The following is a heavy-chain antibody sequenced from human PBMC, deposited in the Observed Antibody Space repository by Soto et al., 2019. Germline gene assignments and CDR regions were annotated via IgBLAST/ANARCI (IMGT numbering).Heavy chain of an antibody. J-gene: IGHJ5*02. CDR3: AKDPLGLRSYNWFDP. D-gene: IGHD4-17*01. CDR1: GFTFSSYA. V-gene: IGHV3-23*01. CDR2: ISGSGGST. Sequence: GGSLRLSCAASGFTFSSYAMSWVRQAPEKGLEWVSAISGSGGSTYYADSVKGRFTISRDNSKNTLYLQMNSLRAEDTAVYYCAKDPLGLRSYNWFDPWGQGTLVTVSS.